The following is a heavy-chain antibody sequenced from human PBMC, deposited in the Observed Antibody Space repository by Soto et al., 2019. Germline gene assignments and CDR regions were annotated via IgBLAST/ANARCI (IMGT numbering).Heavy chain of an antibody. CDR1: GCSISSSTYY. J-gene: IGHJ4*02. CDR2: IYYSGST. CDR3: ARFKDC. V-gene: IGHV4-39*02. Sequence: SETLSLTCTVSGCSISSSTYYWGWIRQPPGKGLEWIASIYYSGSTYYNPSLKSRVTISVDTSKNHFSLQLSSVTAADTAVYYCARFKDCWGQGILVTVSS.